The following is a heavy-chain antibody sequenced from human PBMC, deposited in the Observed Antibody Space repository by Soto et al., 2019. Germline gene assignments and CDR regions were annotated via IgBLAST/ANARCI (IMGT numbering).Heavy chain of an antibody. V-gene: IGHV3-11*06. Sequence: GGSLRLSCVVSGFTFSDHYMNWVRQAPGKGLQWVAYISSRSSEINYADPVKGRFTISRDNAKNSVFLHMTSLTAGDTGVYFCARGDGAVGAAIDIWGHGTLVTVSS. CDR1: GFTFSDHY. CDR3: ARGDGAVGAAIDI. CDR2: ISSRSSEI. D-gene: IGHD2-15*01. J-gene: IGHJ4*01.